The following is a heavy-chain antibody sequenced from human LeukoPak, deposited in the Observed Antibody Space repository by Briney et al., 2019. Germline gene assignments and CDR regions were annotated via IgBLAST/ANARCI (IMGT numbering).Heavy chain of an antibody. Sequence: GGSLRLSCAASGFTLSKAWMSWVRQAPGKGLEWVGHIKTKSTGETTDYAAPVKGRFAISRDESKNTLYLQMNSLKTEDTAVYYCTTASSISFDYWGQGSLVTVSS. CDR3: TTASSISFDY. CDR2: IKTKSTGETT. J-gene: IGHJ4*02. D-gene: IGHD6-6*01. CDR1: GFTLSKAW. V-gene: IGHV3-15*01.